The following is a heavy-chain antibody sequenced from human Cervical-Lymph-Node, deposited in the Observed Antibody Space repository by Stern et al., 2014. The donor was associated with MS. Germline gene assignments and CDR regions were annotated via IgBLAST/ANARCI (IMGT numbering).Heavy chain of an antibody. D-gene: IGHD2-21*01. V-gene: IGHV5-51*03. CDR1: GYNFINYW. CDR2: ISPGASDI. Sequence: EVQLVESGAELKEPGESLKISCKTSGYNFINYWIAWVRQVPGNGLEWIGVISPGASDIRYSPSFQGHVTMSVDKSKTTAYLQWKSLKASDTAVYYCARWSVACDYWGQGALITVSS. CDR3: ARWSVACDY. J-gene: IGHJ4*02.